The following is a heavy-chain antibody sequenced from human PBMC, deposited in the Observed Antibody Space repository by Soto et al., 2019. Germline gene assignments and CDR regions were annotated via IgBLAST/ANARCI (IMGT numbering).Heavy chain of an antibody. Sequence: QVTLKESGPVLVKPTETLTLTCTVSGFSLSNARMGVSWIRQPPGKALEWLAHIFSNDEKSYSTPLKSRLTITKDTSKSQVVLTMTNMDPVDTATYYCARIRAIFGVVKLFDPWGQGTLVTVSS. J-gene: IGHJ5*02. CDR1: GFSLSNARMG. CDR3: ARIRAIFGVVKLFDP. V-gene: IGHV2-26*01. D-gene: IGHD3-3*01. CDR2: IFSNDEK.